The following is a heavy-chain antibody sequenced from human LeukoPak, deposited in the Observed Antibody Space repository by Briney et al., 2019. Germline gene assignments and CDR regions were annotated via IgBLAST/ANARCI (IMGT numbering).Heavy chain of an antibody. V-gene: IGHV4-34*01. J-gene: IGHJ4*02. D-gene: IGHD5-18*01. Sequence: SETLSLTCAVYGGSFSGYYWSWIRQPPGKGLERIGEINHSGSTNYNPSLKSRVTISVDTSKNQFSLKLSSVTAADTAVYYCARGTAMVPFDYWGQGTLVTVSS. CDR1: GGSFSGYY. CDR2: INHSGST. CDR3: ARGTAMVPFDY.